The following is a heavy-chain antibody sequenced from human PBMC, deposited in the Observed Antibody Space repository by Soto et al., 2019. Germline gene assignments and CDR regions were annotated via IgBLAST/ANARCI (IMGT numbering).Heavy chain of an antibody. CDR1: GYTFTNYG. J-gene: IGHJ5*02. CDR2: INVYNGNT. CDR3: ARGVGSGSYYNQYNWFDP. V-gene: IGHV1-18*01. D-gene: IGHD3-10*01. Sequence: QVQLVQSGGEGKKPGASVKVSCKASGYTFTNYGISWVRQAPGQGLEWMGWINVYNGNTKYAQKVQGRVTMTTDTSTSTAYMELRSLRSDDTAVYYCARGVGSGSYYNQYNWFDPWGQGTLVTVSS.